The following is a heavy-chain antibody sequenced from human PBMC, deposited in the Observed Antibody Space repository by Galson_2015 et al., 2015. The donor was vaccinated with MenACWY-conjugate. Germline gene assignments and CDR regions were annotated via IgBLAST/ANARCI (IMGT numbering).Heavy chain of an antibody. CDR3: ARDLSSGWGRFDY. CDR2: TQYTSKWYV. V-gene: IGHV6-1*01. Sequence: CAISGDSVSTNSGAWNWIRQTPSRGLEWLGRTQYTSKWYVYYAVSVKSRITINADTSKNQFFLQLNSVTPEDTAVYYCARDLSSGWGRFDYWGQGILVTVSS. J-gene: IGHJ4*02. CDR1: GDSVSTNSGA. D-gene: IGHD6-19*01.